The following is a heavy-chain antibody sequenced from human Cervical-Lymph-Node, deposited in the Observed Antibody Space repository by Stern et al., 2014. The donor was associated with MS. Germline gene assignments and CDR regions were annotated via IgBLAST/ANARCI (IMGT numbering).Heavy chain of an antibody. D-gene: IGHD3-16*01. CDR2: IIPIFGTA. Sequence: QLVQSGAEVKKPGSSVKVSCKASGGTFSSYAIRWVRQAPGQGLEWMGGIIPIFGTANYAQQFQGRVTITADESTSTAYMELSSLRSEDTAVYYCARAAMITFGGVSTSEDYWGQGTLVTVSS. CDR1: GGTFSSYA. J-gene: IGHJ4*02. CDR3: ARAAMITFGGVSTSEDY. V-gene: IGHV1-69*01.